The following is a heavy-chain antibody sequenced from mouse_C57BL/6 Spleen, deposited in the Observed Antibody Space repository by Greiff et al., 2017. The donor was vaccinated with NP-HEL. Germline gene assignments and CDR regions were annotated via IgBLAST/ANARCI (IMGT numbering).Heavy chain of an antibody. Sequence: EVKVVESGGGLVKPGGSLKLSCAASGFTFSDYGMHWVRQAPEKGLEWVAYISSGSSTIYYADTVKGRFTISRDNAKNTLLLQRTSLRSEDTAMYYCARRYDYDAMDYWGQGTSVTVSS. CDR3: ARRYDYDAMDY. V-gene: IGHV5-17*01. CDR1: GFTFSDYG. D-gene: IGHD2-4*01. J-gene: IGHJ4*01. CDR2: ISSGSSTI.